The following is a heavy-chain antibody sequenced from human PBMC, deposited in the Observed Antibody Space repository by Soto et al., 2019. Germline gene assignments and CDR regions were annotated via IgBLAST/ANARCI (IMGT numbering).Heavy chain of an antibody. V-gene: IGHV1-18*01. D-gene: IGHD3-3*01. CDR1: GYTFTSDG. CDR2: ISAYNGNT. CDR3: ARINYDFWSGYWSAQGYYYSYGMDV. Sequence: ASGKVSCKASGYTFTSDGISWVRQAPGQGLEWMGWISAYNGNTNYAQKLQGRVTMTTDTSTSTAYMERRSLRSDDTAVYYCARINYDFWSGYWSAQGYYYSYGMDVWGQGTTVTVSS. J-gene: IGHJ6*02.